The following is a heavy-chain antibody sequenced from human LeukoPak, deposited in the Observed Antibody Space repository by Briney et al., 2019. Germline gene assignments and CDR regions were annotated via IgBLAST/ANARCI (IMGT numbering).Heavy chain of an antibody. CDR2: INHSGST. V-gene: IGHV4-34*01. D-gene: IGHD1-1*01. Sequence: SETLSLTCAVYGGSFSGYYWSWIRQPPGKGLEWIGEINHSGSTNYNPSLKSRVTISVDTSKNQFSLKLSSMTAADTAVYYCARVRYNWNDKGSSLLDYWGQGTLVTVSS. CDR1: GGSFSGYY. J-gene: IGHJ4*02. CDR3: ARVRYNWNDKGSSLLDY.